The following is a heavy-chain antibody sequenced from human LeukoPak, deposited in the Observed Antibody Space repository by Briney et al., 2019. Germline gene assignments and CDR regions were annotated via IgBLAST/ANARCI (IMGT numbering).Heavy chain of an antibody. V-gene: IGHV3-48*01. J-gene: IGHJ3*02. Sequence: EGSLRLSCAASGFTFSSYGIHWVRQAPSKGLEWVSYISSSSSTMYYADSVKGRFSISRDNAKNSLYLQMNSLRAEDTAVYYCARDHHRRLYDSQARDTFDIWGQGTMVTVSS. CDR2: ISSSSSTM. D-gene: IGHD3-22*01. CDR1: GFTFSSYG. CDR3: ARDHHRRLYDSQARDTFDI.